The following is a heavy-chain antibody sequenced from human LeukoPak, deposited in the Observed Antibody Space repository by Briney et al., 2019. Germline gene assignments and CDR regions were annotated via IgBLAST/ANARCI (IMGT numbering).Heavy chain of an antibody. CDR3: ARDLNYYDSSGYHKSFDY. D-gene: IGHD3-22*01. CDR2: IYSGGST. Sequence: QAGGSLRLSCAASGFTVSSNYISWVRQAPGKGLEWVSVIYSGGSTYYADSVKGRFTISRDNSKNTPYLQMNSLRAEDTAVYYCARDLNYYDSSGYHKSFDYWGQGTLVTVSS. J-gene: IGHJ4*02. CDR1: GFTVSSNY. V-gene: IGHV3-66*01.